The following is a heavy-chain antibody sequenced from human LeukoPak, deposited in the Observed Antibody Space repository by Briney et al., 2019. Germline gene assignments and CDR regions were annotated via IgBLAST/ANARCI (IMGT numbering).Heavy chain of an antibody. CDR1: GFTFRSYG. J-gene: IGHJ4*02. CDR3: AKIQYYDYV. V-gene: IGHV3-30*18. Sequence: GRSLRLSCAASGFTFRSYGMHWVRQAPGKGLEWVAVISYDGSNKYYADSVKGRFTISRDNSKNTLYLQMNSLRAEDTAVYYCAKIQYYDYVWGQGTLVTVSS. CDR2: ISYDGSNK. D-gene: IGHD3-16*01.